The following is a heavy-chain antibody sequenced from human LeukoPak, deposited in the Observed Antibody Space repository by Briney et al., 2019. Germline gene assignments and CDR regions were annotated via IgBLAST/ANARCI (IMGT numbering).Heavy chain of an antibody. Sequence: GGSLRLSCAASGFTFSSYAMSWVRQAPGKGLEWVSAISRSGAGTYYADSVKGRFTISRDNSKNTLYLQMNSLRDEDTAVYYCAKHRFESGGYHSTDWGQGTLVTVSS. CDR2: ISRSGAGT. J-gene: IGHJ4*02. CDR1: GFTFSSYA. D-gene: IGHD3-22*01. V-gene: IGHV3-23*01. CDR3: AKHRFESGGYHSTD.